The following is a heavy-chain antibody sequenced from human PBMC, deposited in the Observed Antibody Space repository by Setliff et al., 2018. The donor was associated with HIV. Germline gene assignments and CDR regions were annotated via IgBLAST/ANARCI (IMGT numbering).Heavy chain of an antibody. J-gene: IGHJ4*02. CDR3: HSGYDSEEQSYFDY. CDR2: VNTDGNSK. Sequence: GESLSLSCAASGFTFDRFWMHWVRQAPGKGLEWVSRVNTDGNSKTYADSVKDRFTISRDNGKNTLFLQMNSLKVEDTGVYYCHSGYDSEEQSYFDYWGQGTLVTVSS. D-gene: IGHD5-12*01. V-gene: IGHV3-74*01. CDR1: GFTFDRFW.